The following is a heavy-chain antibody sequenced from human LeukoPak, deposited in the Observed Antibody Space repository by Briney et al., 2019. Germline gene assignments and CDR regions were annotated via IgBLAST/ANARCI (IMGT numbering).Heavy chain of an antibody. CDR2: IKQDGSEK. Sequence: QAGGSLRLSCAASGFTFSSYWMSWVRQAPGKGLEWVANIKQDGSEKYYVDSVKGRFTISRDNAKNSLYLQMNSLRAEDTAVYYCARDSSLYDFWFDYWGQGTLVTVSS. V-gene: IGHV3-7*01. D-gene: IGHD3-3*01. CDR1: GFTFSSYW. J-gene: IGHJ4*02. CDR3: ARDSSLYDFWFDY.